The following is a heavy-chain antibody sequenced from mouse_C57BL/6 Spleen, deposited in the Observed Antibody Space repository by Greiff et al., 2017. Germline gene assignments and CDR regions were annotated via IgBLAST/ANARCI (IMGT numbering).Heavy chain of an antibody. Sequence: VQLQQPGAELVRPGSSVKLSCKASGYTFTSYWMHWVKQRPIQGLEWIGNIDPSDSETHYNQKFKDKATLTVDKSSSTAYMRLSSLTSEDSAVYYCARHPIYYGNSYAMDYWGQGTSVTVSS. CDR1: GYTFTSYW. D-gene: IGHD2-1*01. J-gene: IGHJ4*01. CDR2: IDPSDSET. CDR3: ARHPIYYGNSYAMDY. V-gene: IGHV1-52*01.